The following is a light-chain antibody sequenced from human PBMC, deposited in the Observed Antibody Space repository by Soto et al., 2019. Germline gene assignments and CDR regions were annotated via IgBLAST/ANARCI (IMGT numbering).Light chain of an antibody. J-gene: IGKJ1*01. Sequence: AIQMTQSPSSLSASVGDRVTITCRASQDISDDVGWYQQTPGKAPKLLISGASRLQSGVPSRFSGSGSGAAFTLTITSLRPEDSATYYCLQNHNYPRTFGQGTMVDIK. CDR3: LQNHNYPRT. V-gene: IGKV1-6*01. CDR2: GAS. CDR1: QDISDD.